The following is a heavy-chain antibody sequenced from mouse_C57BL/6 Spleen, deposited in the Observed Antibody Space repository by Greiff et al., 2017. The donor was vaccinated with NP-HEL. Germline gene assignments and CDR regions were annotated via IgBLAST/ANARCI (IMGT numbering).Heavy chain of an antibody. J-gene: IGHJ1*03. CDR3: ATYYYGSSYGYFDV. V-gene: IGHV1-64*01. Sequence: QVQLQQSGAELAKPGASVKLSCKASGYTFTSYWMHWVKQRPGQGLEWIGMIHPNSGRTNYNEKFKSKATLTVDKSSSTAYMQLSSLTSEDSAVYYGATYYYGSSYGYFDVWGTGTTVTVSS. CDR1: GYTFTSYW. D-gene: IGHD1-1*01. CDR2: IHPNSGRT.